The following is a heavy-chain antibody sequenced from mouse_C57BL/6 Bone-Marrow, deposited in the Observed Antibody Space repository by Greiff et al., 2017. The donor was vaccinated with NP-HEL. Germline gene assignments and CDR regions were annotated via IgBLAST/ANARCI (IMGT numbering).Heavy chain of an antibody. D-gene: IGHD1-1*01. CDR3: ARNGGSSFDY. J-gene: IGHJ2*01. CDR1: GFSLTSYG. Sequence: AQLQQSGPGLVQPSQSLSITCTVSGFSLTSYGVHWVRQSPGKGLEWLGVLWSGGSTDYNAAFLSRLSSSKVNSKSQGVVKMNSLQADDTAIYYWARNGGSSFDYWGQGTTLTVSS. V-gene: IGHV2-2*01. CDR2: LWSGGST.